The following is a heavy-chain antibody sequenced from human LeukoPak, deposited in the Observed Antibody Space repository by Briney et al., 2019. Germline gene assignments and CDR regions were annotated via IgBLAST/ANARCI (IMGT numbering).Heavy chain of an antibody. Sequence: GGSLRLSCAASGFTFSTYAIHWVRQAPGKGLEWVAVISFDGSNKYYADSVKGRFTISRDNSKNTLYLQMNSLRAEDTAVYYCAKSISIAAAGPTGWGQGTLVTVSS. CDR3: AKSISIAAAGPTG. D-gene: IGHD6-13*01. CDR1: GFTFSTYA. V-gene: IGHV3-30*04. CDR2: ISFDGSNK. J-gene: IGHJ4*02.